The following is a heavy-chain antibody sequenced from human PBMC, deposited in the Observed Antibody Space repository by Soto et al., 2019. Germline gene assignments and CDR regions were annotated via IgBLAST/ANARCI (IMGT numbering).Heavy chain of an antibody. Sequence: GESLKISCKGSGYSFTSFWTGWVRQMPGKGLEWMGIIYPGDSDTRYSPSFQGQVTISADKSISTAYLQWSSLKASDTAMYYCARGLTRHHLVPIFDYWGQGTLVTVSS. CDR1: GYSFTSFW. J-gene: IGHJ4*02. CDR2: IYPGDSDT. D-gene: IGHD2-2*01. V-gene: IGHV5-51*01. CDR3: ARGLTRHHLVPIFDY.